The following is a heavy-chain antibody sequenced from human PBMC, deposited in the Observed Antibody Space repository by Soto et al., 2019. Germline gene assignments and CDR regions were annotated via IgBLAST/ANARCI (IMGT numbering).Heavy chain of an antibody. CDR1: GSAITRYY. V-gene: IGHV1-46*01. CDR2: INPGGGSA. Sequence: QVDLVQSGAEVKKPGASVTISCKASGSAITRYYIHWVRQAPGRGLEWMGIINPGGGSASYAQKFQDRVTIDKDTSTGTGYMDLRSLRTEDTAVDYCARDTSGWSLNGLEVWGQGTTVSVSS. J-gene: IGHJ6*02. D-gene: IGHD6-19*01. CDR3: ARDTSGWSLNGLEV.